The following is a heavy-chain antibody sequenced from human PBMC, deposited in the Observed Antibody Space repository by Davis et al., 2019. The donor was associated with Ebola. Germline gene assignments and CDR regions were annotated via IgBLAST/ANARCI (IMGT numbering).Heavy chain of an antibody. CDR2: ISHTGDT. D-gene: IGHD1-7*01. Sequence: SETLSLTCAVYSGSFSGYYWSWIRQSPGKGLEWIGEISHTGDTNYNPSLKSRVIISVDTSKNQFSLKLNSVNAADTAMYYCARVWNYVCFDYWGQGTLVTVSS. V-gene: IGHV4-34*01. J-gene: IGHJ4*02. CDR1: SGSFSGYY. CDR3: ARVWNYVCFDY.